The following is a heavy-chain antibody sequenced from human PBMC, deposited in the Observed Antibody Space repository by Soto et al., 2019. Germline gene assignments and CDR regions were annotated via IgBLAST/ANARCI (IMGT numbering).Heavy chain of an antibody. J-gene: IGHJ6*02. CDR1: GFTFSSCA. D-gene: IGHD3-3*01. V-gene: IGHV3-49*04. CDR3: IITIFGVVIPGGYYYGMDV. CDR2: ISYGGTT. Sequence: GGSLRLSCAASGFTFSSCAMYWVRQAPGKGLEWVAVISYGGTTEYAASVKGRFTISRDDSISIAYLQMNSLKTEDTAVYYCIITIFGVVIPGGYYYGMDVWGQGTTVTVSS.